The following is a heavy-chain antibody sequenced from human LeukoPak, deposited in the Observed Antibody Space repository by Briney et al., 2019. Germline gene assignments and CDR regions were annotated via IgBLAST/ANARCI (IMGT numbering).Heavy chain of an antibody. CDR3: ARYVDTSMLRTYYFDF. CDR2: IYYSGST. V-gene: IGHV4-61*01. CDR1: GGSVSSGSYY. D-gene: IGHD5-18*01. J-gene: IGHJ4*02. Sequence: SETLSLTCTVSGGSVSSGSYYWSWIRQPPGKGLEWLGYIYYSGSTNYNPSLKSRVTISVDTSKNQFSLKLSSVTTADTAVYYCARYVDTSMLRTYYFDFWGQGTLVTVSS.